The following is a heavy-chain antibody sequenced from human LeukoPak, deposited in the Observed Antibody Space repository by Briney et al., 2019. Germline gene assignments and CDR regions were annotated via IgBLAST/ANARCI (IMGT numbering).Heavy chain of an antibody. J-gene: IGHJ5*02. CDR1: GFTFSSYA. CDR3: AKGGYYDSSGYYYGEDWFDP. Sequence: PGGSLRLSCAASGFTFSSYAMSWVRQAPGKGLEWVSAISGSGGSTYYADSVKGRFTISRDNSKNTLYLQMNSLRAEDTAVYYCAKGGYYDSSGYYYGEDWFDPWGQGTLVTVSS. D-gene: IGHD3-22*01. CDR2: ISGSGGST. V-gene: IGHV3-23*01.